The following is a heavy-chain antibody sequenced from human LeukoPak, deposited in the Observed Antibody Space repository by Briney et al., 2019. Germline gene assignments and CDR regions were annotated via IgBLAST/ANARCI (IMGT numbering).Heavy chain of an antibody. CDR2: IYYTGST. CDR1: GDSIDSYY. J-gene: IGHJ4*02. CDR3: ARYEEFSTGYSASSPRHYFGH. Sequence: PSETMSLTCTVSGDSIDSYYWSWIRHPTGRALECIGHIYYTGSTYYKPSLESRVTISVDTAKNQSSLKLSSVTAADTAVYYCARYEEFSTGYSASSPRHYFGHWGQGTLVIVSS. V-gene: IGHV4-59*01. D-gene: IGHD3/OR15-3a*01.